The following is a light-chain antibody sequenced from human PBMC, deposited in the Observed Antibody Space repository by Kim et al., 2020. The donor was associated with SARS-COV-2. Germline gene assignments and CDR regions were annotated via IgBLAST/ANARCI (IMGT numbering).Light chain of an antibody. V-gene: IGKV1-27*01. CDR3: QQCKGAPWT. CDR2: AAS. CDR1: QGISNY. J-gene: IGKJ1*01. Sequence: ASVGDRVTITCRASQGISNYLAWYQQKPGKVPKLLIYAASALRSGVPSRFSGSGSGTDFTLTITSLQPEDVAVYYCQQCKGAPWTFGHGTKVDIK.